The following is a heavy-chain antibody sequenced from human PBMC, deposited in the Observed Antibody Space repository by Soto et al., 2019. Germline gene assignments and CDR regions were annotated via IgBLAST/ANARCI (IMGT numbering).Heavy chain of an antibody. CDR2: ISGTGGST. CDR1: GFTFRSYA. V-gene: IGHV3-23*01. D-gene: IGHD2-8*01. CDR3: AKGSVMVQIFEFDN. Sequence: EVQILESGGDSVQPGGSLRLSCAISGFTFRSYAMSWVRQAPGKGLEWVSGISGTGGSTYYADSVKGRFTISRDNSKNTLYLQMNSVRAEDTALYYCAKGSVMVQIFEFDNWGQGARVTVSS. J-gene: IGHJ4*02.